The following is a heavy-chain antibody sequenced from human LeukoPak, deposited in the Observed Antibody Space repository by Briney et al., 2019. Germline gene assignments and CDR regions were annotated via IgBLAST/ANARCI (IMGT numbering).Heavy chain of an antibody. CDR2: INHSGSI. V-gene: IGHV4-34*01. J-gene: IGHJ4*02. D-gene: IGHD6-13*01. Sequence: SETLSLTCAVYGGSFSGYYWSWIRQPPGKGLEWIGEINHSGSINYNPSLKSRVTISVDTSKNQFSLKLSSVTAADTAVYYCARGYSSSWYRFDYWGQGTLVTVSS. CDR3: ARGYSSSWYRFDY. CDR1: GGSFSGYY.